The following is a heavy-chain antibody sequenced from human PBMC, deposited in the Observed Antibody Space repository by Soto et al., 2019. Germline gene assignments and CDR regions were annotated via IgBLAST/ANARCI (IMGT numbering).Heavy chain of an antibody. Sequence: PGGSLRLSCAASGFTFSNDWMHWVRQAAGKGLVWVARIKMDGRSINYADSLKGRFTISRDNSKNTLYLQMNSRRPEDTAEYYCAKGKGHNNWYFDFWGQGTLLTVSS. CDR1: GFTFSNDW. CDR3: AKGKGHNNWYFDF. V-gene: IGHV3-74*01. D-gene: IGHD1-1*01. CDR2: IKMDGRSI. J-gene: IGHJ4*02.